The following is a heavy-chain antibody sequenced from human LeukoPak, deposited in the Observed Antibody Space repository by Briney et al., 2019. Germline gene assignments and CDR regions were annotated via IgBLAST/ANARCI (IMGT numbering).Heavy chain of an antibody. CDR3: AKIDDQGGVYDFWSGYQKADAFDI. CDR2: ISGSGGST. Sequence: GGSLRLSCAASGFTFSSYAMSWVRQAPGKGLEWVSAISGSGGSTYYADSVKGRFTISRDNSKNTLYLQMNSLRAEDTAVYYCAKIDDQGGVYDFWSGYQKADAFDIWGQGTMVTVSS. CDR1: GFTFSSYA. V-gene: IGHV3-23*01. J-gene: IGHJ3*02. D-gene: IGHD3-3*01.